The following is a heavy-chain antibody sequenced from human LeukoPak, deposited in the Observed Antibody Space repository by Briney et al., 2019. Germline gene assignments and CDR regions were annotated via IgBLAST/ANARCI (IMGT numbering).Heavy chain of an antibody. J-gene: IGHJ5*02. CDR3: ARVNPYGSGSYYNGTRNWFDP. D-gene: IGHD3-10*01. Sequence: SETLSLTCTVSGGSISSYYWSWIRQPPGKGLEWIGYIYYSGSTNYNPSLKSRVTISVDTSKNQFSLKLSSVTAADTAVYYCARVNPYGSGSYYNGTRNWFDPWGQGTLVTVSS. V-gene: IGHV4-59*12. CDR1: GGSISSYY. CDR2: IYYSGST.